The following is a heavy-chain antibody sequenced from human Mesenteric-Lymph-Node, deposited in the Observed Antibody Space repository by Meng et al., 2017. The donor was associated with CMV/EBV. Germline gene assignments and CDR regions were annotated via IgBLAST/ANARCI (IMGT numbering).Heavy chain of an antibody. CDR1: GFTFKIHW. J-gene: IGHJ5*02. D-gene: IGHD1-20*01. V-gene: IGHV3-74*01. CDR2: INSDGSGT. CDR3: VRGGDNWNRDYWFDP. Sequence: GGSLRLSCAASGFTFKIHWMHWVRQAPGKGLVWVSRINSDGSGTYYADFVKGRFTIFRDNAKNTLYLQMSSLRAEDTAVYYCVRGGDNWNRDYWFDPWGQGTLVTVSS.